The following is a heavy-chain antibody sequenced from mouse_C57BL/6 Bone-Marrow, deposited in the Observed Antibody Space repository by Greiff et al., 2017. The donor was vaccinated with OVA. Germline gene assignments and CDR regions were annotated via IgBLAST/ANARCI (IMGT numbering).Heavy chain of an antibody. J-gene: IGHJ3*01. CDR1: GYTFTSYW. D-gene: IGHD2-4*01. CDR2: IDPSDSYT. CDR3: ARDYVFAY. Sequence: QVQLKQPGAELVKPGASVKLSCKASGYTFTSYWMQWVKQRPGQGLEWIGEIDPSDSYTNYNQKFKGKATLTVDTSSSTAYMQLSSLTSEDSAVYYCARDYVFAYWGQGTLVTVSA. V-gene: IGHV1-50*01.